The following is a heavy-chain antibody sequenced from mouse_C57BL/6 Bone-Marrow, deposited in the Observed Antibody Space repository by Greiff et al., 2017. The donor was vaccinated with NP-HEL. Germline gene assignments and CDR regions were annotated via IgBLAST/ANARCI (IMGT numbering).Heavy chain of an antibody. CDR3: TRHGSSYNYFDY. CDR1: GYTFTDYE. V-gene: IGHV1-15*01. D-gene: IGHD1-1*01. CDR2: IDPETGGT. J-gene: IGHJ2*01. Sequence: VQLQESGAELVRPGASVTLSCKASGYTFTDYEMHWVKQTPVHGLEWIGAIDPETGGTAYNQKFKGKAILTADKSSSTAYMELRSLTSEDSAVYYCTRHGSSYNYFDYWGQGTTLTVSS.